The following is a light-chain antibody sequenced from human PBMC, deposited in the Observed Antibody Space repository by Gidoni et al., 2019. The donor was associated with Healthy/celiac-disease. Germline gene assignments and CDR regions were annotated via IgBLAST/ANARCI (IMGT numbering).Light chain of an antibody. Sequence: DIVLTQSPATLSVSPGERATLSCRASQRVSSNLAWYQQKPGQAPRLLIYGASTMATGIPARFSGSGSGTEFTLTISSLQSEDFAVYYCQQYNNWPPWTFXXXTKVEIK. V-gene: IGKV3-15*01. J-gene: IGKJ1*01. CDR3: QQYNNWPPWT. CDR2: GAS. CDR1: QRVSSN.